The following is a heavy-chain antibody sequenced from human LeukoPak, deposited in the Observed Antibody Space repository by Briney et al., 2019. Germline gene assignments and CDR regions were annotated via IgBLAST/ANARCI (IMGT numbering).Heavy chain of an antibody. J-gene: IGHJ4*02. V-gene: IGHV4-59*01. CDR3: TRGQKYISGYTVTELGSGYFDY. CDR1: GGSISSYY. Sequence: TETLSLTCSVSGGSISSYYWSWIRQPPGKGLEWIGYIFYSGRTSYNPSLKSRVTISVDTSKNHFSLTLSSVTAADTAVYYCTRGQKYISGYTVTELGSGYFDYWGQGTLVTVSS. CDR2: IFYSGRT. D-gene: IGHD5-18*01.